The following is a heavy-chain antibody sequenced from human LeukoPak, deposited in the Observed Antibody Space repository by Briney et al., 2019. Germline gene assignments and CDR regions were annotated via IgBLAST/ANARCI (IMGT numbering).Heavy chain of an antibody. Sequence: GGSLRLSCAASGFTFSSYAMSWVRQAPGKGLEWVSAISGSGGSTYYADSVKGRFTISRDNAKNSLYLQMNSLRAEDTAVYYCAELGITMSGGVWGKGTTVTISS. CDR1: GFTFSSYA. V-gene: IGHV3-23*01. CDR2: ISGSGGST. D-gene: IGHD3-10*02. J-gene: IGHJ6*04. CDR3: AELGITMSGGV.